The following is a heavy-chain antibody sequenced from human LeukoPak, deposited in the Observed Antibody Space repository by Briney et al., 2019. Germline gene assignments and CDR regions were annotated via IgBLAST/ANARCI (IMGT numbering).Heavy chain of an antibody. V-gene: IGHV1-8*01. Sequence: ASVKVSCKASGYSFTSYDINWVRQATGQGLEWMGWMNPNSGNTGYAQKFQGRVTMTRNTSISTAYMELSSLRSEDTAVYYCARGSYSNYARRSNWFDPGGQRTLVTVSS. D-gene: IGHD4-11*01. CDR2: MNPNSGNT. CDR1: GYSFTSYD. J-gene: IGHJ5*02. CDR3: ARGSYSNYARRSNWFDP.